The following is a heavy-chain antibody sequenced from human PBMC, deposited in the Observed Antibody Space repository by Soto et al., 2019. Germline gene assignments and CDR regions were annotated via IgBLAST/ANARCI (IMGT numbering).Heavy chain of an antibody. J-gene: IGHJ6*02. D-gene: IGHD2-2*01. Sequence: QVQLVQSGAEVKKPGSSVKVSCKASGGTFSSYAISWVRQAPGQGLEWMGGIIPISGTANYAQKFQGGVTITADVSMSTAYMVRSSLRSEDTAVYYCARSQGSSTSLEIYYYYYYGMDVWGQGTTVTVSS. CDR2: IIPISGTA. CDR1: GGTFSSYA. CDR3: ARSQGSSTSLEIYYYYYYGMDV. V-gene: IGHV1-69*01.